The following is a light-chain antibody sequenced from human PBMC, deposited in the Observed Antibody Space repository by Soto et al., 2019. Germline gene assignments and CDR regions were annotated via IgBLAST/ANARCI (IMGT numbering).Light chain of an antibody. CDR1: SSDVGGYNY. V-gene: IGLV2-8*01. CDR3: SSYAGSNNLV. Sequence: QSALTQPPSASGSPGQSVTISCTGTSSDVGGYNYVSWYQQHPGKAPKLMIYEVSKRPAGVPDRFYGSKSGIPASLTVSGLQAEDEADYYCSSYAGSNNLVFGGGTKLTVL. CDR2: EVS. J-gene: IGLJ2*01.